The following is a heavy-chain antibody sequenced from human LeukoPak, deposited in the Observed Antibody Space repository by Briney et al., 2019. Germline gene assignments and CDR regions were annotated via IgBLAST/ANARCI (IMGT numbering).Heavy chain of an antibody. CDR2: IYYSGST. D-gene: IGHD1-14*01. CDR3: ARGVSGTSRVDY. J-gene: IGHJ4*02. CDR1: GGSISSYY. V-gene: IGHV4-59*01. Sequence: SETLSLTCTVSGGSISSYYWSWIRQPPGKGLEWIGYIYYSGSTNYNPSLKSRVTISVDTSKNQFSLKLSSVTAADTAVYYCARGVSGTSRVDYWGQGTLVTVSS.